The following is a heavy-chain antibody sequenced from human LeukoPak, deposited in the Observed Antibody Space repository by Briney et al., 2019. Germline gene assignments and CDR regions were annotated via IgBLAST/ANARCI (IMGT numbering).Heavy chain of an antibody. V-gene: IGHV4-31*03. D-gene: IGHD1-26*01. Sequence: SETLSLTCTVSGGSISSGGYYWSWIRQHPGKGLEWIGYIYYSGSTYYNPSLKSRVTISVDTSKNQFSLKLSSVTAADTAVYYCARDSWGRNGMWELGPWGQGTLVTVSS. J-gene: IGHJ5*02. CDR2: IYYSGST. CDR1: GGSISSGGYY. CDR3: ARDSWGRNGMWELGP.